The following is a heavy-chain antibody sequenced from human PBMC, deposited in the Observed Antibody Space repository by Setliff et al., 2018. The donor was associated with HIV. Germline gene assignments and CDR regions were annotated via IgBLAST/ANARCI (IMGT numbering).Heavy chain of an antibody. Sequence: SETLSLTCTVSGGSISSSSYYWGWVRQPPGKGLEWIGSMYYSGSTYYTPSLKSRITISLDTSKNQFSLRMRSVTAADTAVYYCARVFVDTAVLRVLEYYFDSWGRGTLGTVPQ. D-gene: IGHD5-18*01. V-gene: IGHV4-39*07. CDR2: MYYSGST. J-gene: IGHJ4*02. CDR1: GGSISSSSYY. CDR3: ARVFVDTAVLRVLEYYFDS.